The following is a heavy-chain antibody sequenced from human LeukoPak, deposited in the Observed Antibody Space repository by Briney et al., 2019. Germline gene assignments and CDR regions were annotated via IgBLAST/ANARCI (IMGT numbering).Heavy chain of an antibody. V-gene: IGHV4-59*08. J-gene: IGHJ4*02. CDR2: IYYSGTT. D-gene: IGHD4-17*01. Sequence: PSETLSLTCSVSGGSISSYYWSWIRQPPGKGLEWIGYIYYSGTTNYNPSLKSRLTISVDASKNQFSLKLSSVTATDTAVYYCASLSTVTQGYFDSWGQGTLVTVSS. CDR3: ASLSTVTQGYFDS. CDR1: GGSISSYY.